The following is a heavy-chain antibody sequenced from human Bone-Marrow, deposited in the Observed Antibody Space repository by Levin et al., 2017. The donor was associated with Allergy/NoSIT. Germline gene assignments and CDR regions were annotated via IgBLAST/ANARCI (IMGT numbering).Heavy chain of an antibody. Sequence: GESLKISCAASGFTISTNYMSWVRQVPGKGLEWVSIIHSGGRKNYADSVKGRFTISRDNYNNTLYLQMNSLRGEDTAIYYCARDDVVATNQWGQGTLVIVSS. CDR3: ARDDVVATNQ. J-gene: IGHJ4*02. D-gene: IGHD5-12*01. V-gene: IGHV3-66*01. CDR1: GFTISTNY. CDR2: IHSGGRK.